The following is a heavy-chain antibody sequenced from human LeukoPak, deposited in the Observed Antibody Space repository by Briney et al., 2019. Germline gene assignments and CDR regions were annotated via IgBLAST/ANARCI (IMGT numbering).Heavy chain of an antibody. J-gene: IGHJ5*01. CDR2: IGGSGHDI. V-gene: IGHV3-11*04. Sequence: PGGSQRLSCAASGFTFSDSYMTWVRQAPGKGVEWVAYIGGSGHDINYSDSVKGRFTISRDNAKNSLYLQMSSLRVEDTAVYYCTRDPRHFDSCGQGTLVTVSS. CDR3: TRDPRHFDS. D-gene: IGHD6-6*01. CDR1: GFTFSDSY.